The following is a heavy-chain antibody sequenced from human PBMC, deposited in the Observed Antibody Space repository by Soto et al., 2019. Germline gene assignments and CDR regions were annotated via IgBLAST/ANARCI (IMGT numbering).Heavy chain of an antibody. CDR2: ISYDGSNT. Sequence: GGSLRLSCAASGFTFSNYAMHWVRQAPGKGLKWVAVISYDGSNTYYADSVKGRFTISRDNSKNTLSLRMDSLRADDTAVYFRATRPVTYYFDDWGQGTLVAVSS. CDR3: ATRPVTYYFDD. D-gene: IGHD4-17*01. CDR1: GFTFSNYA. V-gene: IGHV3-30-3*01. J-gene: IGHJ4*02.